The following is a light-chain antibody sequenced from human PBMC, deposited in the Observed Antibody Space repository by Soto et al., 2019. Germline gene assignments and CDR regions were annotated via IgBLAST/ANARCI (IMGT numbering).Light chain of an antibody. CDR1: SSNIGAGYD. CDR3: QCYDSSLIGSRA. CDR2: GNI. Sequence: QSVLTQPPSVSGAPGQRVTISCTGSSSNIGAGYDVHWYQQLPGTAPKLLIYGNINRPSGVPDRFSGSKSGTSASLAITGLQPEDEADYYCQCYDSSLIGSRAFGSGTQLTVL. V-gene: IGLV1-40*01. J-gene: IGLJ7*01.